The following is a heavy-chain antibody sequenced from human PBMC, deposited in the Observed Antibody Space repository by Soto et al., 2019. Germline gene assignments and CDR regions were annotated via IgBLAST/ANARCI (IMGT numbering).Heavy chain of an antibody. J-gene: IGHJ6*02. V-gene: IGHV3-30*18. Sequence: QVQLVESGGGVVQPGRSLRLSCTASGFTFSSFGMYWVRQAPGKGLEWVAIISYDGSNKYYADSVKGRFTVSRDNSKSSVFLEMGNLTLWETALYFWAKEEGNSYALGDAYYYAMAVWGQGTTVTVSS. CDR3: AKEEGNSYALGDAYYYAMAV. CDR1: GFTFSSFG. D-gene: IGHD3-16*01. CDR2: ISYDGSNK.